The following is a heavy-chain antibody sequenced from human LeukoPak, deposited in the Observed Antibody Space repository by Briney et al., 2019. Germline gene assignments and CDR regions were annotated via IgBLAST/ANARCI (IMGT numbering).Heavy chain of an antibody. J-gene: IGHJ4*02. CDR2: INHSGST. Sequence: SETLSLTCAVYGGSFSGYYWSWIRQPPGKGLEWIGEINHSGSTNYNPSLKSRVTISVDTSKNQFSLKLSSVTAADTAVYYCARGLRYFPYWGQGTPVTVSS. V-gene: IGHV4-34*01. CDR3: ARGLRYFPY. CDR1: GGSFSGYY. D-gene: IGHD3-9*01.